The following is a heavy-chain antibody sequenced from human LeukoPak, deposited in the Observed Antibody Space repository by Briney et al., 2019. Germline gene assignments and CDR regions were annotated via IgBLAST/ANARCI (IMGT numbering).Heavy chain of an antibody. V-gene: IGHV4-59*01. J-gene: IGHJ5*02. Sequence: PSETLSLTCTVSGGSISSYYWSWIRQPPEKGLEWIGYIYYSGSTNYKSSLKSRVTISVDTSKNQFSLKLSSVTAADTAVYYCARLTGYSSESWFDPWGQGTLVTVSS. CDR2: IYYSGST. CDR3: ARLTGYSSESWFDP. D-gene: IGHD3-9*01. CDR1: GGSISSYY.